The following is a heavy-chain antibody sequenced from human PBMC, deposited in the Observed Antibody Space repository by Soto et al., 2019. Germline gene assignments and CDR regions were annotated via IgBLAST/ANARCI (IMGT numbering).Heavy chain of an antibody. J-gene: IGHJ5*02. CDR3: ARVSETRILWRKGWFDP. CDR1: GGSFSGYY. CDR2: INHSGST. V-gene: IGHV4-34*01. D-gene: IGHD2-21*01. Sequence: PSETLSLTCAVYGGSFSGYYWSWIRQPPGKGLEWIGEINHSGSTNYNPSLKSRVTISVDTSKNQFPLKLSSVTAADTAVYYCARVSETRILWRKGWFDPWGQGTLVTVSS.